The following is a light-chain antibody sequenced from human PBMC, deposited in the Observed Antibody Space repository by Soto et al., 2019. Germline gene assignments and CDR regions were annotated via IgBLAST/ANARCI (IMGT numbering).Light chain of an antibody. CDR1: QSFSSN. V-gene: IGKV3-20*01. CDR2: GAS. J-gene: IGKJ1*01. CDR3: QQYGSSPTWT. Sequence: EMVLTQSPVTLSVSPGERATLSCRAGQSFSSNLAWYQHRPGQAPRLLIYGASSRATGIPDRFSGSGSGTDFTLTICRLEPEDFAVYYCQQYGSSPTWTFGQGTKV.